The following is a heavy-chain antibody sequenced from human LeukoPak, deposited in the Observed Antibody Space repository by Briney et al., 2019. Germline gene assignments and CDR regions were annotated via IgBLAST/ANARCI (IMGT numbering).Heavy chain of an antibody. Sequence: ASETLSLTCAVSGYSISSGYYWGWIRQPPGKGLEWIGSIYHSGSTYYNPSLKSRVTISVDTSKNQFSLKLSSVTAADTAVYYCARDDDCSGGSCHSIADYWGQGTLVTVSS. V-gene: IGHV4-38-2*02. CDR2: IYHSGST. D-gene: IGHD2-15*01. CDR3: ARDDDCSGGSCHSIADY. CDR1: GYSISSGYY. J-gene: IGHJ4*02.